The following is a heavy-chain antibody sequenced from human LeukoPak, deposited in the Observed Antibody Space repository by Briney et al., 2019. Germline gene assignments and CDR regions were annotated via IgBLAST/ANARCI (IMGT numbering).Heavy chain of an antibody. CDR2: IYHGGST. CDR1: GGSISSTKW. D-gene: IGHD1-26*01. Sequence: PSETLSLTCAVSGGSISSTKWWSWVRQPPGKGLEWIGEIYHGGSTNYNPSLKSRVTISVDKSKNQFSLKLSSVIAADTAVYYCARASGIHEGYYFDYWGQGTLVTVSS. CDR3: ARASGIHEGYYFDY. V-gene: IGHV4-4*02. J-gene: IGHJ4*02.